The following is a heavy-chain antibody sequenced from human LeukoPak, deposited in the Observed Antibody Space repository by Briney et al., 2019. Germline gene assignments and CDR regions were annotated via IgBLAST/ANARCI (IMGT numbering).Heavy chain of an antibody. CDR2: INAGNGNT. Sequence: ASVKVSCKASGYTFTSYAMHRVRQAPGQRLEWMGWINAGNGNTKYSQEFQGRVTITRDTSASTAYMELSSLRSEDMAVYYCARDLSYGWMGFDHWGQGTLVTVSS. CDR3: ARDLSYGWMGFDH. J-gene: IGHJ4*02. CDR1: GYTFTSYA. D-gene: IGHD1-26*01. V-gene: IGHV1-3*03.